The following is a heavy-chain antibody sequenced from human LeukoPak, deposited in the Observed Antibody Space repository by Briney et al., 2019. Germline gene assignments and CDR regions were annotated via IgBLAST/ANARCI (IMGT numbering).Heavy chain of an antibody. J-gene: IGHJ4*02. CDR2: IKQDGSEK. CDR1: GFTFSSYW. D-gene: IGHD2-2*02. CDR3: ARDAEVVPAAIDYFDY. V-gene: IGHV3-7*01. Sequence: GSLRLSCAASGFTFSSYWMSWVRQAPGKGLEWVANIKQDGSEKYYVDSVKGRFTISRDNAKNSLYLQMNSLRAEDTAVYYCARDAEVVPAAIDYFDYWGQGTLVTVSS.